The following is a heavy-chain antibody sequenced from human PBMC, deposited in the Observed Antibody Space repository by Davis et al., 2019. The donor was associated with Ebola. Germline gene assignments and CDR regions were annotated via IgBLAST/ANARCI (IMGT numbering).Heavy chain of an antibody. J-gene: IGHJ4*02. D-gene: IGHD3-22*01. V-gene: IGHV3-23*01. CDR1: VITFSSYA. Sequence: GGSLRLSCTDSVITFSSYAMTWVRQAPGKGLEWVSAISGSGGSTYYADSVKGRFTISRDNSKNTLYLQMNSLRAEDTAVYYCARDEYYYDSSGYQIKNFDYWGQGTLVTVSS. CDR3: ARDEYYYDSSGYQIKNFDY. CDR2: ISGSGGST.